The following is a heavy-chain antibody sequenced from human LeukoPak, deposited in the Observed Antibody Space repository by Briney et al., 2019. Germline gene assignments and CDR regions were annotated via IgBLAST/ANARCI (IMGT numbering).Heavy chain of an antibody. CDR3: ARAAYCGGDCQYYYYMDV. D-gene: IGHD2-21*01. V-gene: IGHV3-21*01. CDR2: ISSSSCYI. J-gene: IGHJ6*03. CDR1: GFTFSSYS. Sequence: GGSLRLSCAASGFTFSSYSMNRVRQAPGKGLEWVSSISSSSCYIYYADSVKGRFTISRDNAKNSLYLQMNSLRAEDTAVYYCARAAYCGGDCQYYYYMDVWGKGTTVTVSS.